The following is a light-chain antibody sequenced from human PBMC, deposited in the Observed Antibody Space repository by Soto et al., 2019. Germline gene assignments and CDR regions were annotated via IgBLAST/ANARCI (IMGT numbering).Light chain of an antibody. J-gene: IGLJ1*01. CDR3: SSYLSDSPYV. Sequence: SALTQPASVSGSPGQSITISCTGTSSDVGLYDYVSWYQQHPGKAPQLMIYAVSNRPSGVSNRFSASKSGNTASLFISGLQAEYESDYYCSSYLSDSPYVFGSGIK. V-gene: IGLV2-14*01. CDR1: SSDVGLYDY. CDR2: AVS.